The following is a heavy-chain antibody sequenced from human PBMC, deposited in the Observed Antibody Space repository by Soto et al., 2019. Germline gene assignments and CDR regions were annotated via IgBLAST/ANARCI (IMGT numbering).Heavy chain of an antibody. V-gene: IGHV4-4*02. CDR1: GGSISSSNW. D-gene: IGHD4-17*01. CDR2: IYHSGST. CDR3: ARVPMTTVTTLGYYYYGMDV. J-gene: IGHJ6*02. Sequence: KTSETLSLTCAVSGGSISSSNWWSWVRQPPGKGLEWIGEIYHSGSTNYNPSLKSRVTISVDKSKNQFSLKLSSVTAADTAVYYCARVPMTTVTTLGYYYYGMDVWGQGTTVTVS.